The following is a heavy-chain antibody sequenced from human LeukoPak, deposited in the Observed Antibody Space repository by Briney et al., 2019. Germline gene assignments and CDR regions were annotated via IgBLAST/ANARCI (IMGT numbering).Heavy chain of an antibody. Sequence: SETLSLTCTVSGGSISSYYWSWIRQPPRKGLEWIGYVFYSGSINYNPSLKSRVTISIDASKNQFSLKLSSVTAADTAVYYCARRIYGSSWYSFDYWGQGTLVTVSS. J-gene: IGHJ4*02. D-gene: IGHD6-13*01. CDR2: VFYSGSI. CDR1: GGSISSYY. V-gene: IGHV4-59*08. CDR3: ARRIYGSSWYSFDY.